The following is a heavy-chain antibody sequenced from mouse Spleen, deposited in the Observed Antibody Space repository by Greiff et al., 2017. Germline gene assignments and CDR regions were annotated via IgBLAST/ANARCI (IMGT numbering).Heavy chain of an antibody. V-gene: IGHV5-9-3*01. J-gene: IGHJ3*01. CDR2: ISSGGSYT. CDR1: GFTFSSYA. Sequence: EVHLVESGGGLVKPGGSLKLSCAASGFTFSSYAMSWVRQTPEKRLEWVATISSGGSYTYYPDSVKGRFTISRDNAKNTLYLQMSSLRSEDTAMYYCARHYDYDRVFAYWGQGTLVTVSA. D-gene: IGHD2-4*01. CDR3: ARHYDYDRVFAY.